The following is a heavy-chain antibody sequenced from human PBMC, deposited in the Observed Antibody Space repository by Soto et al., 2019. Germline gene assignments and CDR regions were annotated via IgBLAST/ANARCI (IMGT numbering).Heavy chain of an antibody. V-gene: IGHV3-30-3*01. J-gene: IGHJ4*02. Sequence: GGSLRLSCAASGFTFSSYAMHWVRQAPGKGLEWVAVISYDGSNKYYADSVKGRFTISRDNSKNTLYLQMNSLRAEDTAVYYCARAEYSRSNYYFDYWGQGTLVTGSS. CDR2: ISYDGSNK. CDR1: GFTFSSYA. CDR3: ARAEYSRSNYYFDY. D-gene: IGHD6-6*01.